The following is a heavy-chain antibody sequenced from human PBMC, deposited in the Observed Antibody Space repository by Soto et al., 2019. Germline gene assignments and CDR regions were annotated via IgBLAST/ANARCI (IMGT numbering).Heavy chain of an antibody. CDR1: GYTFTSYG. CDR3: ARGHYGDYEMEWFDP. Sequence: QVQLVQSGAEVKKPGASVKVSCKASGYTFTSYGISWVRQAPRQGLEWMRWISAYNGNTNYAQKLQGRVTMTTDTSTSTAYMELMSLRSDDTAVYYCARGHYGDYEMEWFDPWGQGTLVTVSS. D-gene: IGHD4-17*01. V-gene: IGHV1-18*01. J-gene: IGHJ5*02. CDR2: ISAYNGNT.